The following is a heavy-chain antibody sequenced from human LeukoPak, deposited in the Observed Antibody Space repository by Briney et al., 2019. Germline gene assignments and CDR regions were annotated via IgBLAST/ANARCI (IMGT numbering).Heavy chain of an antibody. CDR3: ARPPYMVRGVIGY. CDR2: IRYDGSNK. V-gene: IGHV3-30*02. CDR1: GFTFSSYG. J-gene: IGHJ4*02. Sequence: GGSLRLSCAASGFTFSSYGMHWVRQAPGKGLEWVAFIRYDGSNKYYADSVKGRFTISRDNSKNTLYLQMNSLRAEDTAVYYCARPPYMVRGVIGYWGQGTLVTVSS. D-gene: IGHD3-10*01.